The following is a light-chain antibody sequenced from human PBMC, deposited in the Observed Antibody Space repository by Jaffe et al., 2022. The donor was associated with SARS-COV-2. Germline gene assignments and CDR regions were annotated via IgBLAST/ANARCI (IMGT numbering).Light chain of an antibody. V-gene: IGLV2-11*01. CDR1: SSDVGGYNY. J-gene: IGLJ1*01. Sequence: QSALTQPRSVSGSPGQSVTISCTGTSSDVGGYNYVSWYQHHPGKAPKLIIYDVSKWPSGVPDRFSGSKSGNTASLTISGLQAEDEADYYCCSYAGSNTFVFGTGTEVTVL. CDR2: DVS. CDR3: CSYAGSNTFV.